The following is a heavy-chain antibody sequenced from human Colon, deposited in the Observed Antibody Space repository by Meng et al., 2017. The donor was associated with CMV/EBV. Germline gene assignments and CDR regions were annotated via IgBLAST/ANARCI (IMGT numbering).Heavy chain of an antibody. V-gene: IGHV1-8*01. J-gene: IGHJ4*02. CDR1: YTFTSYD. CDR3: ATLGGPYYYDSSGYLGH. CDR2: MNPNSGNT. Sequence: YTFTSYDINWVRQATGQGLEWMGWMNPNSGNTGYAQKFQGRVTMTRNTSISTAYMELSSLRSEDTAVYYCATLGGPYYYDSSGYLGHWGQGTLVTVSS. D-gene: IGHD3-22*01.